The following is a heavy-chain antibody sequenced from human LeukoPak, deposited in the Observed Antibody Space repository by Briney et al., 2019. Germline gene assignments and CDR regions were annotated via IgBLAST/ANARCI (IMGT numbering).Heavy chain of an antibody. D-gene: IGHD5-18*01. Sequence: GGSLRLSCAAAGFTFDDYAMHWVRQAPGKGLEWVSLISGDGGGTYYADSVKGRFIISRDNSKNSLYLQMNSLRTEDTALYYCAKDILLTAMIDYWGQGTLVTVSS. CDR2: ISGDGGGT. J-gene: IGHJ4*02. CDR1: GFTFDDYA. CDR3: AKDILLTAMIDY. V-gene: IGHV3-43*02.